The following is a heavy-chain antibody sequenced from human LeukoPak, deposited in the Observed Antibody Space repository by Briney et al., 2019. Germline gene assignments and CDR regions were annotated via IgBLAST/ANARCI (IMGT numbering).Heavy chain of an antibody. V-gene: IGHV3-23*01. Sequence: GGSLRLSCAASGFTFSSYWMSWVRQAPGKGLEWVSAISGSGGSTYYADSVKGRFTISRDNSKNTLYLQMNSLRAEDTAVYYCAGYSSSYFGNWFDPWGQGTLVTVSS. J-gene: IGHJ5*02. CDR1: GFTFSSYW. CDR2: ISGSGGST. CDR3: AGYSSSYFGNWFDP. D-gene: IGHD6-13*01.